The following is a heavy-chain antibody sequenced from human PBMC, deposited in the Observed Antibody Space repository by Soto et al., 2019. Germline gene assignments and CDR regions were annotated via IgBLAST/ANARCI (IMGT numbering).Heavy chain of an antibody. CDR3: ARLRRDWGDAFDL. V-gene: IGHV1-69*13. CDR1: GGSFGSSA. CDR2: IIPVFDKA. Sequence: GGSVKVSFKACGGSFGSSAISLVRQAPAQGLEWMGEIIPVFDKANYAQNFQGRLTITADEPTGTVFMQLSSLRSEDTAVYFCARLRRDWGDAFDLWGLGTLVTVSS. J-gene: IGHJ3*01. D-gene: IGHD3-16*01.